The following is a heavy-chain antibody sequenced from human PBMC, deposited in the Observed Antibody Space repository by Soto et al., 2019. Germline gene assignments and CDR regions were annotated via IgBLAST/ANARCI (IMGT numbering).Heavy chain of an antibody. CDR1: GDSVSSNSAA. D-gene: IGHD1-26*01. J-gene: IGHJ4*02. CDR2: TYYRSKWYS. CDR3: ARGEQYSGRIFDY. V-gene: IGHV6-1*01. Sequence: SQTLSLTCVISGDSVSSNSAAWNWIRQSPSRGLEWLGRTYYRSKWYSDYAASVESRITVNPDTSKNHFSLQLNSVTPEDTAVYYCARGEQYSGRIFDYCGQRTLVTVSS.